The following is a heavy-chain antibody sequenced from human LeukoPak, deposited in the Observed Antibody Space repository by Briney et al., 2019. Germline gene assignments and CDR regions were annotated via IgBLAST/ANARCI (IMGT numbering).Heavy chain of an antibody. V-gene: IGHV4-39*01. Sequence: SETLSLTCTVSGGSISTSSYYWGWVRQPPGKGLEWIGNIFYSGSTYYSPSLKSRVTISLDTSKNQFSLKLSSVTAADTAVYYCAVMGAITMVRGVIITTDYWGQGTLVTVSS. D-gene: IGHD3-10*01. CDR2: IFYSGST. CDR3: AVMGAITMVRGVIITTDY. J-gene: IGHJ4*02. CDR1: GGSISTSSYY.